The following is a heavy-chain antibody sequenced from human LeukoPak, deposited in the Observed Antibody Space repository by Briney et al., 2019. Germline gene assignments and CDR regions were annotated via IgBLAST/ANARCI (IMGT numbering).Heavy chain of an antibody. CDR1: GFTFSNYE. CDR2: ISRSSGSSI. CDR3: APIAIRSGY. V-gene: IGHV3-48*03. D-gene: IGHD3-9*01. J-gene: IGHJ4*02. Sequence: GGSLRLSCAASGFTFSNYEMNWVRQAPGKGLEWVSYISRSSGSSIYYADSVKGRFTISRDNAKNSLYLQMNSLRAEDTAVYYCAPIAIRSGYWGQGTLVTVSS.